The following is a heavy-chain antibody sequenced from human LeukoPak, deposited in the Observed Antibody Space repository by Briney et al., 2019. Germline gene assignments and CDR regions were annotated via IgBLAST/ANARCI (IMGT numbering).Heavy chain of an antibody. D-gene: IGHD3-3*01. V-gene: IGHV4-61*02. CDR3: ARAGGYDFWSGYYGGEYWFDP. J-gene: IGHJ5*02. Sequence: MASQTLSLTCTVSGGSISSGSYYWSWIRQPAGKGLEWIGRIYTSRSTNYNPSLKSRVTISVDTSKNQFSLKLSSVTAADTAVYYCARAGGYDFWSGYYGGEYWFDPWGQGTLVTVSS. CDR2: IYTSRST. CDR1: GGSISSGSYY.